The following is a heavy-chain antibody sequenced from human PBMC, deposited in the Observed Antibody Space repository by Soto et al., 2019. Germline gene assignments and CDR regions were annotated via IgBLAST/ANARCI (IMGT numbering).Heavy chain of an antibody. Sequence: SETLSLTCTVSGGSISSSSSYWGWIRQPPGKGLEWIGSIYYTGSTFYSPSLTSRVTMSVDTSKNQFSLKLSSEAAADTDNYYCARRAGCSFPDGYKYYYMDVWGKVTTVTVSS. V-gene: IGHV4-39*01. J-gene: IGHJ6*03. D-gene: IGHD1-20*01. CDR3: ARRAGCSFPDGYKYYYMDV. CDR2: IYYTGST. CDR1: GGSISSSSSY.